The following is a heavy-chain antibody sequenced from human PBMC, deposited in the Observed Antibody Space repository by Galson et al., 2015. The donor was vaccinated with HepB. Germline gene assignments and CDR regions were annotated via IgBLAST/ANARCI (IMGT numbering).Heavy chain of an antibody. V-gene: IGHV3-23*01. CDR1: GFTLSTYA. CDR3: AKSTSSWYPYSFDS. D-gene: IGHD2-2*01. Sequence: SLRLSCATSGFTLSTYAMSWVRQAPGKGLEWVSVISHSGDRTNYADSVKGRSTISRDNSKNTLYLQMNSLRADDAAFYYCAKSTSSWYPYSFDSWGQGTLVIVSS. CDR2: ISHSGDRT. J-gene: IGHJ4*02.